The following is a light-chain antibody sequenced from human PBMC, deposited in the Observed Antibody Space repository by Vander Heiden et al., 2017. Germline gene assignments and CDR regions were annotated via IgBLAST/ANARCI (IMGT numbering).Light chain of an antibody. J-gene: IGLJ3*02. Sequence: QSALTQPASVSGSPGQSITISCAGTSSDVGGYNYVSWYQHHPGKAPKLMISEVSKRPSGVSNRFSGSKSGNTASLTISGLQAEDEADYYCSSYTSSSTVVFGGGTKLTVL. CDR2: EVS. CDR1: SSDVGGYNY. CDR3: SSYTSSSTVV. V-gene: IGLV2-14*01.